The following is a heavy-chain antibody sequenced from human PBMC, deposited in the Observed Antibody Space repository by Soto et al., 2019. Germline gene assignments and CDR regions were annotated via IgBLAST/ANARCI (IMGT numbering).Heavy chain of an antibody. D-gene: IGHD4-17*01. Sequence: GGSLRLSCATSGFTFSDYYMSWIRQAPGKGLEWVSYIGTRGNTKYYADSVRGRFTISRDNAKNSLYLQMNSLRADDTAVYYCARDGTEYYGEYYDYWGQGIPVTVSS. J-gene: IGHJ4*02. CDR3: ARDGTEYYGEYYDY. V-gene: IGHV3-11*01. CDR1: GFTFSDYY. CDR2: IGTRGNTK.